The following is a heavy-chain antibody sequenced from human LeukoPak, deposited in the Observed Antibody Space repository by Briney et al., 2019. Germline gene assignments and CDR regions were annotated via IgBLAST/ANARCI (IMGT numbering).Heavy chain of an antibody. J-gene: IGHJ4*01. Sequence: GGSLRLSCAASGFTFKNSVMSWVRQAPGRGLEWVSTISGSRDNSYYADSVKGRFTISRDFSQNTLYLEMNSLTADDTALYYCAKDLWLGGSAFDSWGQGTLVTVSS. D-gene: IGHD3-10*01. V-gene: IGHV3-23*01. CDR2: ISGSRDNS. CDR1: GFTFKNSV. CDR3: AKDLWLGGSAFDS.